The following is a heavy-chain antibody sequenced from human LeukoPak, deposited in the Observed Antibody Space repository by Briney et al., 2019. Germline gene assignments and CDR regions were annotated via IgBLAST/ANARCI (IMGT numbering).Heavy chain of an antibody. Sequence: GGSLRLSCAASGFTFNNYWMHWVRQAPGKGLVWVSRINGDGSSTTYADSVKGRFTISRDNAKNTLYLQMNGLRAEDTALDYCARSATGGYFDSRGQGTLVTVSS. CDR2: INGDGSST. V-gene: IGHV3-74*01. CDR1: GFTFNNYW. CDR3: ARSATGGYFDS. J-gene: IGHJ4*02. D-gene: IGHD3-22*01.